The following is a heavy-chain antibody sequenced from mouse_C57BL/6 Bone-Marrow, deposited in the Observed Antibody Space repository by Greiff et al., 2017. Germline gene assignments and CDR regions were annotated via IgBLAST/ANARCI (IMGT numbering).Heavy chain of an antibody. J-gene: IGHJ2*01. CDR1: GYTFTSYG. CDR3: AGTPSCGNWDY. V-gene: IGHV1-81*01. Sequence: QVQLQQSGAELARPGASVKLSCKASGYTFTSYGISWVKQRTGQGLEWIGEFYPRSGNTYYNETFKGKATLTADKSSSTAYMELRSLTSDDAAVYFCAGTPSCGNWDYWGQGTTLTVSS. CDR2: FYPRSGNT. D-gene: IGHD2-10*01.